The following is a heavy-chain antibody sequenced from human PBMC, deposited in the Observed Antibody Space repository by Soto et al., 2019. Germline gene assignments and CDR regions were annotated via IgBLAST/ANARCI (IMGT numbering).Heavy chain of an antibody. D-gene: IGHD4-4*01. Sequence: RRWLRQAPGQGLEWMGWINPNSGGTNYAQKFQGWVTMTRDTSISTAYVELSRLRSDDTAVYYGTRDGGLQLTYWGQRTLVP. V-gene: IGHV1-2*04. J-gene: IGHJ4*02. CDR3: TRDGGLQLTY. CDR2: INPNSGGT.